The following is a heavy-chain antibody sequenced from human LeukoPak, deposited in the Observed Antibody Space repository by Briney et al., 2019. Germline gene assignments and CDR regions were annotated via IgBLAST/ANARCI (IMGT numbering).Heavy chain of an antibody. J-gene: IGHJ4*02. CDR1: GYSFTSYW. V-gene: IGHV5-51*01. Sequence: GESLKISCKGSGYSFTSYWIGWVRQMPGKGLGWMGIIYPGDSDTRYSPSFQGQVTISADKSISTAYLQWSSLKASDTAMYYCARQNVGGGATSIEFDYWGQGTLVTVSS. CDR3: ARQNVGGGATSIEFDY. CDR2: IYPGDSDT. D-gene: IGHD1-26*01.